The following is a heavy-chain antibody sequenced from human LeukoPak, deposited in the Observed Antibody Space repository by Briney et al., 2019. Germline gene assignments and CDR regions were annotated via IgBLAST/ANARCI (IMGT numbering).Heavy chain of an antibody. Sequence: SVKVSCKASGGTFSSYTISWVRQAPGQGLEWMGRIIPILGIANYARKCQGRVTITADKSTSPAYMELSSLRSEDTAVYYCARDPLVVPVTEASYYYMDVWGKGTTVTVSS. CDR3: ARDPLVVPVTEASYYYMDV. V-gene: IGHV1-69*04. J-gene: IGHJ6*03. D-gene: IGHD2-2*01. CDR1: GGTFSSYT. CDR2: IIPILGIA.